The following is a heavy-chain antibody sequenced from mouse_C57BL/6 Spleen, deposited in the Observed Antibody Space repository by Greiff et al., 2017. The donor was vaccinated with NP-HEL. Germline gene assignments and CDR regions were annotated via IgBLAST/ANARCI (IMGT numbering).Heavy chain of an antibody. CDR2: ISYDGSN. V-gene: IGHV3-6*01. CDR3: ARGIYYDYDRGFAY. Sequence: EVQLKESGPGLVKPSQSLSLTCSVTGYSITSGYYWNWIRQFPGNKLEWMGYISYDGSNNYNPSLKNRISITRDTSKNQFFLKLNSVTTEDTATYYCARGIYYDYDRGFAYWGQGTLVTVSA. J-gene: IGHJ3*01. D-gene: IGHD2-4*01. CDR1: GYSITSGYY.